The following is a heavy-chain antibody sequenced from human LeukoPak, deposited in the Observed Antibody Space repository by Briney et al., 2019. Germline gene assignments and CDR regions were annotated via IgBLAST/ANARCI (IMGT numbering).Heavy chain of an antibody. V-gene: IGHV4-59*08. J-gene: IGHJ5*02. Sequence: SETLSLTCTVSGDSISSYYWSWIRQPPGKGLEWIGYIYCGGSTNYNPSLKSRVTISVDTSKNQFSLKLSSVTAADTAVYYCARLYYDSSRYPNWFDPWGQGTLVTVSS. CDR1: GDSISSYY. D-gene: IGHD3-22*01. CDR2: IYCGGST. CDR3: ARLYYDSSRYPNWFDP.